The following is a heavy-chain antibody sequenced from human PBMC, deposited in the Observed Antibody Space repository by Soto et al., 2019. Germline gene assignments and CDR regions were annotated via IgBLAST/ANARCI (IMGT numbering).Heavy chain of an antibody. CDR3: AKDATYDFWTGDFDY. D-gene: IGHD3-3*01. CDR2: ISWNSGSI. Sequence: EVQLVESGGGLVQPGRSLRLSCAASGFTFDDYAMHWVRQAPGKGLEWVSGISWNSGSIGYADSVKGRFTISRDNAKNSLYLQMNSLRAEDTDLYYCAKDATYDFWTGDFDYWGQGTLVTVSS. J-gene: IGHJ4*02. V-gene: IGHV3-9*01. CDR1: GFTFDDYA.